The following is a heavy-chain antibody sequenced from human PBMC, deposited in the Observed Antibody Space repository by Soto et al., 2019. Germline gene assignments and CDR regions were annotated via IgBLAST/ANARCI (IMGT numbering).Heavy chain of an antibody. CDR2: IGTAGDT. V-gene: IGHV3-13*01. CDR3: ARGYGDDSSGYPTDPFDY. J-gene: IGHJ4*02. D-gene: IGHD3-22*01. CDR1: GFTFSSYD. Sequence: GGSLRLSCAASGFTFSSYDMHWVRQATGKGLEWVSAIGTAGDTYYPGSVKGRFTISRENAKNSLYLQMNSLRAEDTAVYYGARGYGDDSSGYPTDPFDYWGQGTLVTVSS.